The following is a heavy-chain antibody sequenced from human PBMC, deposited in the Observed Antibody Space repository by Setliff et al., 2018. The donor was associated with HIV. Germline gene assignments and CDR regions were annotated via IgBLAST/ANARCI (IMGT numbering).Heavy chain of an antibody. Sequence: PSETLSLTCAVSVSSISSDYCWGWIRQPPGKGLEWIGSTHHSGSTYYNPSLNSRVTISVDTSKNQFSLRLKSVTASDTAIYYCTRRGADSYYPRPLDVWGKGTTVTVSS. CDR1: VSSISSDYC. V-gene: IGHV4-38-2*01. CDR3: TRRGADSYYPRPLDV. J-gene: IGHJ6*04. D-gene: IGHD3-10*01. CDR2: THHSGST.